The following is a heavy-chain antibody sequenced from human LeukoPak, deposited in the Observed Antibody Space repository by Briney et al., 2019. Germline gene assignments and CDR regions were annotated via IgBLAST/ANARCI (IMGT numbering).Heavy chain of an antibody. Sequence: GGSLRLSCAASGFTFSSYWMSWVRQAPGKGLEWVANIKQDGSEKYYVDSVKGRFTISRDNAKNSLYLQMNSLRAEDTAVYYCARVPREWLVPDTDDFYYYYYGMDVWGQGTTVTVSS. J-gene: IGHJ6*02. CDR1: GFTFSSYW. D-gene: IGHD6-19*01. CDR3: ARVPREWLVPDTDDFYYYYYGMDV. V-gene: IGHV3-7*01. CDR2: IKQDGSEK.